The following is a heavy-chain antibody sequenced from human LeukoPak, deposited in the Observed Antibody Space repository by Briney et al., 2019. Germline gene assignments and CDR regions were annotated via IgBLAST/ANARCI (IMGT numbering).Heavy chain of an antibody. J-gene: IGHJ3*02. V-gene: IGHV4-59*02. CDR3: TRGITGHYRSMGGFVFDI. Sequence: PSETLSLTCTVSGASVTQHYWSWIRQPPGKGLEYIGYFYYDGSTNYTSSVQPRVTILVDTSKNQFTANLRSVTAADTAKYYCTRGITGHYRSMGGFVFDIWGQGTMVAASS. D-gene: IGHD2-8*02. CDR1: GASVTQHY. CDR2: FYYDGST.